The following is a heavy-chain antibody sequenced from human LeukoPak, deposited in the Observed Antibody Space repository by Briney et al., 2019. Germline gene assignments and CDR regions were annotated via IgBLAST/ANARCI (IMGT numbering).Heavy chain of an antibody. CDR3: ARDYVWFGESSGFNS. V-gene: IGHV1-8*01. J-gene: IGHJ4*02. CDR1: GYTFSSYD. D-gene: IGHD3-10*01. Sequence: ASVKVSCKASGYTFSSYDINWVRQATGQGLEWMGWMNPNSGNTGYAQKFQGRVTMTRNTSISTAYMELSSLRSEDTAVYYCARDYVWFGESSGFNSWGQGTLVTVSS. CDR2: MNPNSGNT.